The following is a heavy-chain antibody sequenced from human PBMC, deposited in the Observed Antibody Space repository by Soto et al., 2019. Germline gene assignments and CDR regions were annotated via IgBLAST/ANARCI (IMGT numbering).Heavy chain of an antibody. J-gene: IGHJ4*02. Sequence: EVQVVESGGGLVQPGGSLRLSCAASGFTVSHNYMSWVRQAPGKGLEWVSVIYSGGSTYYADSVKGRFTISRDNSKNMVYLQMNSLRVDDTAVYYCASGAGSAIFDYWGQGTLVTVSS. CDR1: GFTVSHNY. V-gene: IGHV3-66*01. D-gene: IGHD6-19*01. CDR3: ASGAGSAIFDY. CDR2: IYSGGST.